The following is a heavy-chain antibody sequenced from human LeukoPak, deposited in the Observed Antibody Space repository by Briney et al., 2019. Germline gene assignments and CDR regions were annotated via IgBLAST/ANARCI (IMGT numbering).Heavy chain of an antibody. CDR3: ARDARYDFWSGEDY. J-gene: IGHJ4*02. D-gene: IGHD3-3*01. CDR2: IYSGGST. V-gene: IGHV3-53*01. Sequence: SVIYSGGSTYYADSVKGRFTISRDNSKNTLYLQMNSLRAEDTAVYYCARDARYDFWSGEDYWGQGTLVTVSS.